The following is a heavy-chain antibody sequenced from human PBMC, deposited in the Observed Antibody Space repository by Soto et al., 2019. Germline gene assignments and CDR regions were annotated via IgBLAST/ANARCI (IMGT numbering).Heavy chain of an antibody. CDR3: ATDKVAFDM. CDR1: GYIFIGYY. CDR2: INTKTGGT. D-gene: IGHD3-9*01. J-gene: IGHJ3*02. V-gene: IGHV1-2*02. Sequence: ASVKVSCKASGYIFIGYYIQWVRQAPGQGLEWMGWINTKTGGTKYAQKFQGRVTMTRDTSINTAYMEVSRLRSDDTAVYYCATDKVAFDMWGQGTMVTVSS.